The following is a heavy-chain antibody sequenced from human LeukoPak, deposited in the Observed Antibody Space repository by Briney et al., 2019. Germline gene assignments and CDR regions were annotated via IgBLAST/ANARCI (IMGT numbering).Heavy chain of an antibody. V-gene: IGHV3-23*01. CDR1: GFTFTSYA. CDR3: AKGVYYYYSSSYYYFDC. D-gene: IGHD3-22*01. J-gene: IGHJ4*02. CDR2: IRGSVGST. Sequence: GGSLRLSCALSGFTFTSYAMSWVRQAQGEGMEWDSAIRGSVGSTYYADSVKGRFTIAGDNAKNTMFLEMNRLRAEDKGVDYFAKGVYYYYSSSYYYFDCWGRGALVTVS.